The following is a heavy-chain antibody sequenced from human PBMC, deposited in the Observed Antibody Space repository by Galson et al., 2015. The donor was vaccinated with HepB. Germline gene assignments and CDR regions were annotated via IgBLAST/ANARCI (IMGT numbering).Heavy chain of an antibody. J-gene: IGHJ3*02. CDR2: INHDGST. V-gene: IGHV4-34*01. CDR1: GGPFSGYF. D-gene: IGHD1-26*01. Sequence: TLSLTCAVYGGPFSGYFWTWIRQPPGKGLEWIGEINHDGSTNFNPSLKRRVTISLDTSKKQFSLKLRSVTAADTAVYYCARFYRWRKNAFDIWGQGTMVTVPS. CDR3: ARFYRWRKNAFDI.